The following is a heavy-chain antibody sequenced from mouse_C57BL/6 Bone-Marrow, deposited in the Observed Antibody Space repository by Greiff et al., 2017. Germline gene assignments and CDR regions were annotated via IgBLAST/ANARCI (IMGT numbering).Heavy chain of an antibody. CDR2: IDPSDSET. D-gene: IGHD1-1*01. CDR3: ARPVVADYAMDY. V-gene: IGHV1-52*01. J-gene: IGHJ4*01. Sequence: QVQLKQPGAELVRPGSSVKLSCKASGYTFTSYWMHWVKQRPIQGLEWIGNIDPSDSETHYNQKFKDKATLTVDKSSSTAYMQLSSLTSEDSAVYYCARPVVADYAMDYWGQGTSVTVSS. CDR1: GYTFTSYW.